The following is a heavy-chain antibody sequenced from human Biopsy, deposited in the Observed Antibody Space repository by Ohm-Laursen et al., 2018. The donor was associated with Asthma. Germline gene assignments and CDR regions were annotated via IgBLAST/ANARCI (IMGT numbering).Heavy chain of an antibody. V-gene: IGHV3-30*03. Sequence: SLRLSCAASGFVFSQCGMHWVRQGPGKGLEWVALVSSDGHNKYYEDSVKGRFTISRDNSKLRLYLEINSLRVKDSAVYYCARESGQDSGGTGAFDRWGQGIMVAIAS. CDR3: ARESGQDSGGTGAFDR. D-gene: IGHD4-23*01. CDR2: VSSDGHNK. J-gene: IGHJ3*02. CDR1: GFVFSQCG.